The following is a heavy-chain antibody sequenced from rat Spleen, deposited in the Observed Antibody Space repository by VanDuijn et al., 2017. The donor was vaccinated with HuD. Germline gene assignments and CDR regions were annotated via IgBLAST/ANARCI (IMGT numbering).Heavy chain of an antibody. CDR2: ISYDGSST. CDR3: ATTPSRDFDS. V-gene: IGHV5-7*01. Sequence: EVQLVESGGGLLQPGRSLKLSCAASGFTFSNYYMAWVRQAPTKGLEWVATISYDGSSTYYRDSVKGRFTISRDNAKSTLYLQMDSLRSEDTATYYCATTPSRDFDSWGQGVMVTVSS. CDR1: GFTFSNYY. D-gene: IGHD3-1*01. J-gene: IGHJ2*01.